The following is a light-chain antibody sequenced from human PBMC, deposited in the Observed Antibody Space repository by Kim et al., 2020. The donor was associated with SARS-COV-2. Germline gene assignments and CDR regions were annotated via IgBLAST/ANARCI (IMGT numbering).Light chain of an antibody. CDR3: NSRDSSGNHLV. J-gene: IGLJ2*01. CDR2: GKN. Sequence: LGQTVRITCQGDSLRIYYASWYQQKPGQAPVLVIYGKNNRPSGIPDRFSGSSSGNTASLTITGAQAEDEADYYCNSRDSSGNHLVFGGGTQLTVL. CDR1: SLRIYY. V-gene: IGLV3-19*01.